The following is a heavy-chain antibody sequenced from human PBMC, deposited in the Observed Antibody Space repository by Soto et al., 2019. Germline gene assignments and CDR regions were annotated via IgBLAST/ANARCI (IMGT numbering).Heavy chain of an antibody. CDR2: ISYDGSNK. CDR1: GFTFSSYG. V-gene: IGHV3-30*18. Sequence: GGSLRLSCAASGFTFSSYGMHWVRQAPGKGLEWVAVISYDGSNKYYADSVKGRFTISRDNSKNTLYLQMNSLRAEDTAVYYCAKDNRWFGELLNGYYYYYGMDVWGQGTTVTVSS. CDR3: AKDNRWFGELLNGYYYYYGMDV. J-gene: IGHJ6*02. D-gene: IGHD3-10*01.